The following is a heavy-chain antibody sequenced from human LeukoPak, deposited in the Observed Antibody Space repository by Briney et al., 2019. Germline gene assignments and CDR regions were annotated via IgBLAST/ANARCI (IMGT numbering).Heavy chain of an antibody. Sequence: GESLKISCKGSGYSFTSYWIGWVRQMPGKGLEWMGIIYPGDSDTRYSPSFQGQVTISADKSISTAYLQWSSLKASGTAMYYCARLDMQRWLQPLAFDYWGQGTPVTVSS. CDR2: IYPGDSDT. CDR3: ARLDMQRWLQPLAFDY. V-gene: IGHV5-51*01. J-gene: IGHJ4*02. D-gene: IGHD5-24*01. CDR1: GYSFTSYW.